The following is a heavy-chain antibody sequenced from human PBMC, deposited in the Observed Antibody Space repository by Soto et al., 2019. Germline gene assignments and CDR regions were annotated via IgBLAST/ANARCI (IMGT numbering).Heavy chain of an antibody. V-gene: IGHV6-1*01. Sequence: PSQTLSLTCAISGDSVSSHSAAWNWIRQSPSRGLEWLGRTYYRSKWYKDYAVSVKSRITINPDTSKNQFSLQLNSVTPEDTAVYYCARDQSITIFGVVIKTPVYYYGMDVWGQGTTVTVSS. J-gene: IGHJ6*02. CDR1: GDSVSSHSAA. D-gene: IGHD3-3*01. CDR3: ARDQSITIFGVVIKTPVYYYGMDV. CDR2: TYYRSKWYK.